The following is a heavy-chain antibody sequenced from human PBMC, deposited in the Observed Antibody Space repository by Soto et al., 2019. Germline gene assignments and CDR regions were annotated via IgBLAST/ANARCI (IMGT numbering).Heavy chain of an antibody. V-gene: IGHV3-23*01. CDR1: GFTFSSYA. CDR2: ISGSGGST. Sequence: EVQLLECGGGLVQPGGSLRLSCAASGFTFSSYAMSWVRQAPGKGLEWVSAISGSGGSTYYADSVKGRFTISRDNSKNTLYLQMNSLRAEDTAVYYCAKASTVSRLLSLDYWGQGTLVTVSS. J-gene: IGHJ4*02. CDR3: AKASTVSRLLSLDY. D-gene: IGHD2-2*01.